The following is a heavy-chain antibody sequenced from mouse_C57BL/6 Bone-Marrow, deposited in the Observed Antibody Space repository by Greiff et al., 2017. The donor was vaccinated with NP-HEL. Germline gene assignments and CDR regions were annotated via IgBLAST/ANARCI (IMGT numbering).Heavy chain of an antibody. CDR2: ISSGGSYT. CDR3: ARRPLTFYRYFDV. D-gene: IGHD1-3*01. CDR1: GFTFSSYG. V-gene: IGHV5-6*02. J-gene: IGHJ1*03. Sequence: EVMLVESGGDLVKPGGSLKLSCAASGFTFSSYGMSWVRQTPDKRLEWVATISSGGSYTYYPDSVKGRFTISRDNAKNTLYLQMSSLKSEDTAMYYCARRPLTFYRYFDVWGTGTTVTVSS.